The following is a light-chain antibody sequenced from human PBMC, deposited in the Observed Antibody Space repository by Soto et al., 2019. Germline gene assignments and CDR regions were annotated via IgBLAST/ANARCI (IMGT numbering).Light chain of an antibody. Sequence: VLTQPRSVSGSPGQSVTISCTGTSSDVGGYNYVSWYQQHPGKAPKVMIYLVSKRPSGVPDRFSGSKSGNTASLTISGLQAEDEADYYCCSYAGNYIYVFGTGTKVTVL. CDR2: LVS. CDR1: SSDVGGYNY. J-gene: IGLJ1*01. V-gene: IGLV2-11*01. CDR3: CSYAGNYIYV.